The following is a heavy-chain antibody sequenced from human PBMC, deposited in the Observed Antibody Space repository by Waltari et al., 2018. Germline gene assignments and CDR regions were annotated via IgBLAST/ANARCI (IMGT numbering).Heavy chain of an antibody. Sequence: EVQLVESGGGLIQPGGSLRLSCAASGFTVSSNYMSWVRQAPGKGLEWVSVIYSGGSTYYADSVKGRFTISRDNSKNTLYLQMNSLRAEDTAVYYCARDLETVTTDGAFDIWGQGTMVTVSS. CDR1: GFTVSSNY. V-gene: IGHV3-53*01. J-gene: IGHJ3*02. D-gene: IGHD4-17*01. CDR2: IYSGGST. CDR3: ARDLETVTTDGAFDI.